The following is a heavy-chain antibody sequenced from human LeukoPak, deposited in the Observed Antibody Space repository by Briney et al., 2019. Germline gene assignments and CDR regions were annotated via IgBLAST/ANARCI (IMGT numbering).Heavy chain of an antibody. CDR1: GGSISSYY. D-gene: IGHD1-1*01. Sequence: SETLSLTCTVSGGSISSYYWSWIRQPPGRGLEWIGHIYGSGSTNYNPSLKSRVTLSVDTSKNQFSLKLSSVTAADTAVYYCAREGTSGTHLNWFDPWGQGTLVTVSS. J-gene: IGHJ5*02. CDR3: AREGTSGTHLNWFDP. V-gene: IGHV4-59*01. CDR2: IYGSGST.